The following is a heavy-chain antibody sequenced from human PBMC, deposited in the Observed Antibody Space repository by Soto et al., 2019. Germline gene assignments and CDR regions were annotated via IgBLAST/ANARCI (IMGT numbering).Heavy chain of an antibody. V-gene: IGHV3-23*01. J-gene: IGHJ4*02. CDR1: GFTFSSYA. CDR2: ISGSGGST. Sequence: LRLSCAASGFTFSSYAMSWVRQAPGKGLEWVSAISGSGGSTYYADSVKGRFTISRDNSKNTLYLQMNSLRAEDTAVYYCAKGDYYDSSGLDFDYWGQGTLVTVSS. D-gene: IGHD3-22*01. CDR3: AKGDYYDSSGLDFDY.